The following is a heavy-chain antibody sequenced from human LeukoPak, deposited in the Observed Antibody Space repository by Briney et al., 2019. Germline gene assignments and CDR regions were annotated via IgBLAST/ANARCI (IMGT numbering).Heavy chain of an antibody. D-gene: IGHD1-26*01. Sequence: PGGSLRLSCAASGFTFSNYGIHWVRQAPGKGLEWVTFIRSDGSIKYYADSVKGRFTISRDNYKNTLYLQMNSLRAEDTAVYYCAKDGLDRWGATPFDYWGQGTLVTVSS. CDR2: IRSDGSIK. CDR3: AKDGLDRWGATPFDY. J-gene: IGHJ4*02. V-gene: IGHV3-30*02. CDR1: GFTFSNYG.